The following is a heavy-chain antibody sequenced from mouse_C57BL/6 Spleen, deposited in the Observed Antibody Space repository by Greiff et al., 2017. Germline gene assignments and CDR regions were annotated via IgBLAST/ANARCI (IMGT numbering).Heavy chain of an antibody. J-gene: IGHJ3*01. CDR1: GFTFSDAW. Sequence: EVKVEESGGGLVQPGGSMKLSCAASGFTFSDAWMDWVRQSPEKGLEWVAEIRNKANNHATYYAESVKGRFTISRDDSTSSVYLQMNSLRAEDTGIYDVTRGYDYDEGAWFAYWGQGTLVTVSA. CDR3: TRGYDYDEGAWFAY. D-gene: IGHD2-4*01. CDR2: IRNKANNHAT. V-gene: IGHV6-6*01.